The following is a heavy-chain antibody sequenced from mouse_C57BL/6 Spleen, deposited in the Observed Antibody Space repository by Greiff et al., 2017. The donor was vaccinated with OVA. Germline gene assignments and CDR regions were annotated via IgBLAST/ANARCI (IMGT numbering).Heavy chain of an antibody. V-gene: IGHV1-81*01. CDR1: GYTFTSYG. CDR2: IYPRSGNT. D-gene: IGHD2-1*01. Sequence: QVQLKESGAELARPGASVKLSCKASGYTFTSYGISWVKQRTGQGLEWIGEIYPRSGNTYYNEKFKGKATLTADKSSSTAYMELRSLTSEDSAVYFCARRDLLSDYWGQGTTLTVSS. CDR3: ARRDLLSDY. J-gene: IGHJ2*01.